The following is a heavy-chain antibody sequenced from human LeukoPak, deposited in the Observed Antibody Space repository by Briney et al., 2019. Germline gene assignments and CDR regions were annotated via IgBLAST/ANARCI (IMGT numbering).Heavy chain of an antibody. CDR1: GFTFGDYA. CDR2: IRSKNYGGTT. Sequence: PGGSLRLSCTASGFTFGDYAMTWFRQAPGKGLEWVGFIRSKNYGGTTEYAASVKGRFTISRDDSKSIAYLQMNSLKTDDTAVYYCNRAGGPWFDPWGQGTLVTVSS. CDR3: NRAGGPWFDP. J-gene: IGHJ5*02. D-gene: IGHD3-10*01. V-gene: IGHV3-49*03.